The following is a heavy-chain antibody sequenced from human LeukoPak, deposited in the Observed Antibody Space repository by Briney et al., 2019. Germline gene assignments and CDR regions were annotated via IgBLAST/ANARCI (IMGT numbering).Heavy chain of an antibody. CDR3: AREDRYCFSTSCYYYYMDV. V-gene: IGHV3-64*01. CDR1: GFTFSSYA. J-gene: IGHJ6*03. CDR2: ITGNGGST. Sequence: GGSLRLSCAASGFTFSSYAMHWVRQAPGKGLEYVSAITGNGGSTYYANSVKGRFTISRDNSKNTLYLQMGSLRAEDMAVHYCAREDRYCFSTSCYYYYMDVWGKGTTVTVSS. D-gene: IGHD2-2*01.